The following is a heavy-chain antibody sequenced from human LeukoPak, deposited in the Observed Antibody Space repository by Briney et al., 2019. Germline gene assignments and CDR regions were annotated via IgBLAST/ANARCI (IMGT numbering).Heavy chain of an antibody. J-gene: IGHJ5*02. CDR1: GFTFSTYE. V-gene: IGHV3-48*03. D-gene: IGHD3-22*01. Sequence: GSLRLSCAASGFTFSTYEMNWVRQAPGKGLEWVSYITSSGSFIYYADSVKGRFTISRDNAKKSLNLHMNSLRVEDTAVYYCAGDLTTFYFDSSGYYFPPWGQGTLVTVSS. CDR3: AGDLTTFYFDSSGYYFPP. CDR2: ITSSGSFI.